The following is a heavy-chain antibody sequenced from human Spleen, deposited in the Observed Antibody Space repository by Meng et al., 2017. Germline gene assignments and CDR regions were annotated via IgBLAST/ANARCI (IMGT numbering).Heavy chain of an antibody. V-gene: IGHV1-69*02. D-gene: IGHD6-19*01. Sequence: VQLVQSGAEVKKPGSSVKVSCKASGGTFSSYTINWVRQAPGQGLEWVGRIIPALGIANYAQKFQGRVTISADEVTRTAYMEVSSLRSEDTAVYYCATYRSGLFDPWGQGTLVTVSS. CDR2: IIPALGIA. J-gene: IGHJ5*02. CDR1: GGTFSSYT. CDR3: ATYRSGLFDP.